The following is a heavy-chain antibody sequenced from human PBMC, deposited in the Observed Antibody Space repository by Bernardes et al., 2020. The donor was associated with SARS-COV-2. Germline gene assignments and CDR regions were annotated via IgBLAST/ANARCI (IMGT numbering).Heavy chain of an antibody. V-gene: IGHV3-33*08. J-gene: IGHJ4*02. CDR1: GFTFSYSA. D-gene: IGHD3-16*02. CDR3: ARDLRLGELSSY. Sequence: GGSLRLSCAASGFTFSYSAMNWVRQAPGKGLEWVAVIWYDGSNKYYADSVKGRFTISRDNSKNTLYLQMNSLRAEDTAVYYCARDLRLGELSSYWGQGTLVTVSS. CDR2: IWYDGSNK.